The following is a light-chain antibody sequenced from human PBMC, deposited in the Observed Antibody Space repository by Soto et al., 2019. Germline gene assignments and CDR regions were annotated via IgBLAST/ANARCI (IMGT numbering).Light chain of an antibody. CDR3: QHYGRSPIT. J-gene: IGKJ5*01. V-gene: IGKV3-20*01. Sequence: EIVMTQSPATLSVSPVERANLYFMASHSVSSSYLAWYQQKPGQAPRLLISGASSRATGIPDRFSGSGSATDFTLTISRLEPEDFALYYCQHYGRSPITFGQGTRLEIK. CDR2: GAS. CDR1: HSVSSSY.